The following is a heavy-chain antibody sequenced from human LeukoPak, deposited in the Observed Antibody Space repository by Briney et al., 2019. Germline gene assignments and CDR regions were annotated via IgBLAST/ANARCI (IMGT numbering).Heavy chain of an antibody. D-gene: IGHD3-3*01. CDR2: IRSKAYGGTT. CDR3: TRFLDYDFWSGYYSLFDY. CDR1: GFTFGDYA. Sequence: LSGGSLRLSCIASGFTFGDYAMSWVRQAPGKGLEWVGFIRSKAYGGTTEYAASVKGRFTISRDDSKSIAYLQMNSLKTEDTAVYYCTRFLDYDFWSGYYSLFDYWGQGTLVTVSS. J-gene: IGHJ4*02. V-gene: IGHV3-49*04.